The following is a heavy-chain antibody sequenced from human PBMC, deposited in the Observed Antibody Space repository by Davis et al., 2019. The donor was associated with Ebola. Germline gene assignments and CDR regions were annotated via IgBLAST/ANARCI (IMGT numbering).Heavy chain of an antibody. D-gene: IGHD5-18*01. J-gene: IGHJ6*02. V-gene: IGHV4-30-2*01. CDR1: GGSISSGIYS. CDR2: ILHNGNA. CDR3: ARGADTAMVSMDV. Sequence: SDTLSLTCTVSGGSISSGIYSWNWIPQPPGMGLEWIAYILHNGNAYYNPSLESRVTMSLDMSKQQFSLNLSSVTAADTAVYYCARGADTAMVSMDVWSQGTTVTVSS.